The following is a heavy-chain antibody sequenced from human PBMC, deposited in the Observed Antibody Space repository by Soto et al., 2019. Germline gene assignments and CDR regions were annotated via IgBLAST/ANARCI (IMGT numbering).Heavy chain of an antibody. J-gene: IGHJ4*02. CDR3: ARYHSSSWYDY. CDR1: GGSISSGGYY. CDR2: IYYSGST. D-gene: IGHD6-13*01. Sequence: SETLSLTCTVSGGSISSGGYYWSWIRQHPGKGLEWIGYIYYSGSTYYNPSLKSRVTISVDTSKNQFSLKLSSVTAADTAVYYCARYHSSSWYDYWGQGTLVTVSS. V-gene: IGHV4-31*03.